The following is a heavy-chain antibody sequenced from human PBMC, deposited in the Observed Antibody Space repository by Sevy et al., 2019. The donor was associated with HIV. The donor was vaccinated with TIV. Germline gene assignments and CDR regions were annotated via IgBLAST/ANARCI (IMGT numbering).Heavy chain of an antibody. Sequence: ASVKVSCKASGYTFTGYYMHWVRQAPGQGLEWMGWINPNSGGTNYAQKFQGRVTRTRDTSINTAYMELSRLRTDDTAVYYCARGWGYCSSTSCYSSAWAYFQHWGQGTLVTVSS. CDR2: INPNSGGT. J-gene: IGHJ1*01. CDR1: GYTFTGYY. V-gene: IGHV1-2*02. CDR3: ARGWGYCSSTSCYSSAWAYFQH. D-gene: IGHD2-2*02.